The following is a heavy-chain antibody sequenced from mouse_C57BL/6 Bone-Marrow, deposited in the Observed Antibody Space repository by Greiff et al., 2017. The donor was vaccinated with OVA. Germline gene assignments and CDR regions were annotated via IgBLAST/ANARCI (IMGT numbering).Heavy chain of an antibody. CDR2: NNPSSGYT. Sequence: QLPQAGGELAKPRASVKVSFKASGYPLYSYWIHRVKQRPGKGLEWIGYNNPSSGYTKYKQKFKDKATLTADKSSSTAYMQLSSLTYEDSAVYYCARSNYYGSSYPYWYFDVWGTGTTVTVSS. V-gene: IGHV1-7*01. CDR1: GYPLYSYW. D-gene: IGHD1-1*01. CDR3: ARSNYYGSSYPYWYFDV. J-gene: IGHJ1*03.